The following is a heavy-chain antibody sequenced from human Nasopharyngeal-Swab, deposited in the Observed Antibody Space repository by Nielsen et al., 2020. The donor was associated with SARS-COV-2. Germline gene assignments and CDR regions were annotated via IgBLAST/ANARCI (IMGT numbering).Heavy chain of an antibody. CDR1: GGSFSGYD. Sequence: SETLSLTCAVYGGSFSGYDWSWIRQPPGKGLEWIGEINHSGSTNYNPSLTSRVTISVDMSKNQFSLKLTSVTAADTAVYYCVRDWSSPSKTAFDYWGQGILVTVSS. D-gene: IGHD6-6*01. CDR3: VRDWSSPSKTAFDY. J-gene: IGHJ4*02. V-gene: IGHV4-34*01. CDR2: INHSGST.